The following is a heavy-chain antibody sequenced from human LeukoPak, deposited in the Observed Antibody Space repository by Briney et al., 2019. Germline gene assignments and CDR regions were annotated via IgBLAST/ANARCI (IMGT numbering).Heavy chain of an antibody. CDR1: GFTFSNYW. J-gene: IGHJ3*02. V-gene: IGHV3-74*01. CDR3: AREEEGDAFDI. CDR2: INTDGTRT. Sequence: RGSLRLSCAASGFTFSNYWMHWVRQAPGRGLVWVSRINTDGTRTSYADSVKGRFTISRDNAKNTLFLQMNSLRAEDTAVYYCAREEEGDAFDIWGQGTMVTVSS.